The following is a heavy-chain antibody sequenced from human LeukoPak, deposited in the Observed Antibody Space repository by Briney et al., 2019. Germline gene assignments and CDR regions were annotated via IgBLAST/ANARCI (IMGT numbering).Heavy chain of an antibody. CDR3: ARDKYYYDSSASIRFDY. CDR1: NGSISNYY. D-gene: IGHD3-22*01. J-gene: IGHJ4*02. Sequence: SSETLSLTCTVSNGSISNYYWSWIRQPPGKGLEWIGYIYYSGSTNYNPSLKSRVTISVDTSKNQFSLKLSSVAAADTAVYYCARDKYYYDSSASIRFDYWGQGTLVTVSS. CDR2: IYYSGST. V-gene: IGHV4-59*01.